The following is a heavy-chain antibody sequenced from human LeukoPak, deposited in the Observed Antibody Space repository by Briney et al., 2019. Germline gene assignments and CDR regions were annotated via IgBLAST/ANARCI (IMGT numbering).Heavy chain of an antibody. D-gene: IGHD4-17*01. CDR1: GFTFSSFS. CDR2: ISGGSSAI. Sequence: PGGSLRLSCTSSGFTFSSFSMSWLRQAPGKGLEWISFISGGSSAIYYADSVKGRFTISRDNARNSVYLHLTNVRADDTATYYCARTSATYGGYPANFDFWGQGTLVTVSS. J-gene: IGHJ4*02. V-gene: IGHV3-48*01. CDR3: ARTSATYGGYPANFDF.